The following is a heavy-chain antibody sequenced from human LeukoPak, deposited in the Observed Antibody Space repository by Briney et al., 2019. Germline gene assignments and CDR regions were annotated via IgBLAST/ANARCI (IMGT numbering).Heavy chain of an antibody. Sequence: PSGTLSLTCTVSGYSISSGYCCGWIRQPPGKGLEWIGSIYHSGSTYYNPSLKSRATISVDRPKNQFSLKLSSVTAADTAVYYCARYCSSTSYYFNYWGQGTLVTASS. J-gene: IGHJ4*02. CDR1: GYSISSGYC. D-gene: IGHD2-2*01. V-gene: IGHV4-38-2*02. CDR2: IYHSGST. CDR3: ARYCSSTSYYFNY.